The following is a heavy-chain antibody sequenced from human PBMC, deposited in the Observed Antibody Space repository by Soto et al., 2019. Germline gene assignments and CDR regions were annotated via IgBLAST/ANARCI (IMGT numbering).Heavy chain of an antibody. Sequence: QVQLVQSGAEVKKPGSSVKVSCKASGYTFIGFYMHWVRHAPGQGLEWMGWINPKSGDTEYAQNFQGWVTMTRDTSISTAYMEVSRLKSDDTAVYYCESGGSTVTREFDYWGQGTLVSVSS. CDR2: INPKSGDT. CDR3: ESGGSTVTREFDY. V-gene: IGHV1-2*04. D-gene: IGHD4-17*01. CDR1: GYTFIGFY. J-gene: IGHJ4*02.